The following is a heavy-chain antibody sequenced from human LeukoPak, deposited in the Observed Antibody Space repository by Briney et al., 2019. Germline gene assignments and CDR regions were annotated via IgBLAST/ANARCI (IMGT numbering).Heavy chain of an antibody. CDR2: MNPNSGNT. CDR1: GYTFTSYD. J-gene: IGHJ5*02. V-gene: IGHV1-8*03. D-gene: IGHD2-2*01. Sequence: ASVKVSCKASGYTFTSYDINWVRQATGQGLEWMGWMNPNSGNTGDAQKFQGRVTITRNTSISTAYMELSSRRSEDTAVYYCARAGKGPAATVRWFDPWGQGTLVTVSS. CDR3: ARAGKGPAATVRWFDP.